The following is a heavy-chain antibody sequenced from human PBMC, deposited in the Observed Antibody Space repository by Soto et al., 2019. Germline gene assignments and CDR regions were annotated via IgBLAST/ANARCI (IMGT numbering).Heavy chain of an antibody. CDR1: GYTFTGYY. Sequence: QVQLVQSGAEVKKPGASVKVSCKASGYTFTGYYMHLVRQVPGQGLEWMGWINPNSGGTNYAQKFQVMVTITRDTSISSAYMELSRLRSDDTAVYYCAIVAALTTYYYGIDVWGKGTTVTISS. V-gene: IGHV1-2*02. J-gene: IGHJ6*04. CDR3: AIVAALTTYYYGIDV. D-gene: IGHD6-6*01. CDR2: INPNSGGT.